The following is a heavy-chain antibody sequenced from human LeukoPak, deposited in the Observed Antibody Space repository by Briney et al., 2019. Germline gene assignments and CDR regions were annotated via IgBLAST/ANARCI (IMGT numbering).Heavy chain of an antibody. CDR1: GFTFSTYG. CDR3: AKSAYYYGSGSRLTYFDY. J-gene: IGHJ4*02. D-gene: IGHD3-10*01. V-gene: IGHV3-30*18. CDR2: ISYDGNNK. Sequence: GGPLRLSCAASGFTFSTYGMHWVRQAPGKGLEWVAVISYDGNNKYYADSVKGRFTVSRDNSRNTLYLQMNSLRAEDTAVYYCAKSAYYYGSGSRLTYFDYWGQGTLVTVSS.